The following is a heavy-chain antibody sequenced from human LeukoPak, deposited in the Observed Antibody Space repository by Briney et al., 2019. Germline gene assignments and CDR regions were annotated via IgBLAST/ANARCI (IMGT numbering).Heavy chain of an antibody. D-gene: IGHD2-2*01. J-gene: IGHJ3*02. Sequence: SETLSLTCTVSGGSFSSSSYSWGWSRQPPGKGLEWIVSIYYSGSTYYNPSRKSRITISVDTSKNQFSLKLSSVTAADTAVYYCARSDCSSTSCYAFDIWGQGTMVTVSS. CDR1: GGSFSSSSYS. CDR3: ARSDCSSTSCYAFDI. V-gene: IGHV4-39*01. CDR2: IYYSGST.